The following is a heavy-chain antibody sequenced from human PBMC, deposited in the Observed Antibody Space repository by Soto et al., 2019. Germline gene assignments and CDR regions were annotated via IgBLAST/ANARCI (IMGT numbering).Heavy chain of an antibody. D-gene: IGHD2-2*01. CDR3: ASRRKGYCISTSCYYYGMDV. V-gene: IGHV1-69*12. CDR2: SIPIFGTA. J-gene: IGHJ6*02. Sequence: QVQLVQSGAEVKKPGSSVKVSCKASGGTFSSYAISWVRQAPGQGLEWMGGSIPIFGTANYAQKFQGRVTITADESTSTAYMELSSLRSEDTAVYYCASRRKGYCISTSCYYYGMDVWGQGTTVTVSS. CDR1: GGTFSSYA.